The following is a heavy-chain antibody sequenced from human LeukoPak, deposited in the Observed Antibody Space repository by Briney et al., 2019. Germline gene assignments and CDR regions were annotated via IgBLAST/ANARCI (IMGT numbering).Heavy chain of an antibody. V-gene: IGHV3-30*02. CDR2: VRYDSSNK. J-gene: IGHJ4*02. CDR1: GFTFSGYG. Sequence: GGSLRLSCGASGFTFSGYGMHWVRQAPGKGLEWVAFVRYDSSNKYYADSVKGRFTVSRDNSKNMLYLQMNSLRAEDTAVYYCAKDGRSPITMVRGIIKVYFDYWGQGTLVTVSS. CDR3: AKDGRSPITMVRGIIKVYFDY. D-gene: IGHD3-10*01.